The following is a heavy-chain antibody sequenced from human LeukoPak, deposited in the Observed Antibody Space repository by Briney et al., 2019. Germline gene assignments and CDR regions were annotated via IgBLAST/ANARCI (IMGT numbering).Heavy chain of an antibody. CDR3: ATPLEPLVRGVTSDY. D-gene: IGHD3-10*01. CDR2: ISGSGGST. CDR1: GFTFSSYA. Sequence: PGGSLRLSCAASGFTFSSYAMSWVRQAPGKGLEWASAISGSGGSTYYADSVKGRFTISRDNSKNTLYLQMNSLRAEDTAVYYCATPLEPLVRGVTSDYWGQGTLVTVSS. J-gene: IGHJ4*02. V-gene: IGHV3-23*01.